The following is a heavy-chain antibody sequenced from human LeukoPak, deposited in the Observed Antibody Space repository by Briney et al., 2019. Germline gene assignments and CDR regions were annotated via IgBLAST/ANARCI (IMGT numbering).Heavy chain of an antibody. Sequence: GGSLRLSCAASGFTFSSYSMNWVRQAPGKGLEWVSSISSSSSYIYYADSVKGRFTISRDNAKNSLYLQMNSLRAEDTAVYYCARDKGCPVGGDCFHAFDIWGQGTMVTVSS. J-gene: IGHJ3*02. V-gene: IGHV3-21*01. CDR1: GFTFSSYS. CDR2: ISSSSSYI. D-gene: IGHD2-21*02. CDR3: ARDKGCPVGGDCFHAFDI.